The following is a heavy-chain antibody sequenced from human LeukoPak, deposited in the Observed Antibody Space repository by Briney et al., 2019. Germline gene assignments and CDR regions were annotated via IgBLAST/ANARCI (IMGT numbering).Heavy chain of an antibody. D-gene: IGHD1-26*01. CDR3: AKGLHRRSYQPSRYYYYYMDV. J-gene: IGHJ6*03. Sequence: GGSLRLSCAASGFTFSSYAMSWVRQALGKGLEWVSAISGSGGSTYYADSVKGRFTISRDNSKNTLYLQMNSLRAEDTAVYYCAKGLHRRSYQPSRYYYYYMDVWGKGTTVTVSS. V-gene: IGHV3-23*01. CDR2: ISGSGGST. CDR1: GFTFSSYA.